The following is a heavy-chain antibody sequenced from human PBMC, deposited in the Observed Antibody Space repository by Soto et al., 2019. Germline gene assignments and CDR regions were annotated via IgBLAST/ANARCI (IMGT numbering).Heavy chain of an antibody. Sequence: QITLKESGPTLVKPTETLTLTCSFSGFSLTSRPMGVGWIRQPPGKALESLGIIYWDDDKRYSPSLRSRLAITKDTSKTQVVLTMTNVDPLDTATYYCAHRRGGVDLNYGDLDYWGQGTQVTVSS. J-gene: IGHJ4*02. CDR2: IYWDDDK. CDR1: GFSLTSRPMG. D-gene: IGHD4-17*01. CDR3: AHRRGGVDLNYGDLDY. V-gene: IGHV2-5*02.